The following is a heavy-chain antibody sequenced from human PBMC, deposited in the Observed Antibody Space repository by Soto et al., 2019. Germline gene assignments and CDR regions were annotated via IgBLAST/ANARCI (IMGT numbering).Heavy chain of an antibody. CDR1: GGTFDNFI. D-gene: IGHD1-1*01. CDR2: IVPMRGTP. Sequence: QVQLVQSGAEVKEPGSSVRVSCKASGGTFDNFIMNWVRQTPGHGLEWMGGIVPMRGTPTYAEKFKGRVTISATGSPSTMDVEVTSLRSADTAMYSCATNGTYITSLSQYAGMDLWYQGTTVSVSS. CDR3: ATNGTYITSLSQYAGMDL. J-gene: IGHJ6*02. V-gene: IGHV1-69*01.